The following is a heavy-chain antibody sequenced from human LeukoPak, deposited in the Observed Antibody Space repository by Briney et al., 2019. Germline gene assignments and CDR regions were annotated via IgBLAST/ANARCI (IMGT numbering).Heavy chain of an antibody. D-gene: IGHD3-3*01. J-gene: IGHJ6*02. CDR1: GFTFSSYA. V-gene: IGHV3-23*01. CDR3: ARDPFGVGISGYGMDV. CDR2: ISGSGGST. Sequence: GGSLRLSCAASGFTFSSYAMSWVRQAPGKGLEWVSAISGSGGSTYYADSVKGRFTISRDNSKNTLYLQMNSLRAGDTAVYYCARDPFGVGISGYGMDVWGQGTTVTVSS.